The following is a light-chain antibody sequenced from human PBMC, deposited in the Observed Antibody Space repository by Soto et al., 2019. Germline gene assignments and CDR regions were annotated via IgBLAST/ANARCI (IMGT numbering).Light chain of an antibody. CDR2: EVT. CDR1: SRDVGSYYY. V-gene: IGLV2-8*01. Sequence: QSVLTQPPSASGSHGQSVTISCTGTSRDVGSYYYVSWYQQHPGKAPKLLIYEVTKRPSGVPDRFSGSKSGNTASLTVSGLQAEDEADYFCSSYAGSSNLVFGGGTQLTVL. CDR3: SSYAGSSNLV. J-gene: IGLJ3*02.